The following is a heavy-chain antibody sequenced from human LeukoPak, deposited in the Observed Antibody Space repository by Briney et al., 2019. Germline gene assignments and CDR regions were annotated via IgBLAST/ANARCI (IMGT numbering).Heavy chain of an antibody. CDR2: ISYDGSNK. D-gene: IGHD6-13*01. CDR3: ASSSHDAFDI. CDR1: GFTFSSYA. V-gene: IGHV3-30-3*01. Sequence: PGRSLRLSCAASGFTFSSYAMHWVRQAPGKGLEWVAVISYDGSNKYYADSVKGRFTISRDNSKNTLYLQMNSLRAEDTAVYYCASSSHDAFDIWGQGTMVTVS. J-gene: IGHJ3*02.